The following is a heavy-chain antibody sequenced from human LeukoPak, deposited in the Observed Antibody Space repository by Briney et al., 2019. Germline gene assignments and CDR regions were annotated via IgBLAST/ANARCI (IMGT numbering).Heavy chain of an antibody. CDR3: ARDTRYFDY. CDR2: ITSSSTYI. J-gene: IGHJ4*02. CDR1: GFTFSTYN. V-gene: IGHV3-21*01. Sequence: PGGSLRLSCAASGFTFSTYNMNWVRQTPGTGLEWVSSITSSSTYIYYADSVKGRFTISRDNAKNSLYLQMNSLRAEDTAVYYCARDTRYFDYWGQGNMVTVSS.